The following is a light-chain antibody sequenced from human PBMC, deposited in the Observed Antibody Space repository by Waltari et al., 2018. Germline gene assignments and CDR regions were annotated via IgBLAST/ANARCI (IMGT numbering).Light chain of an antibody. CDR3: SSYSDSNNLV. Sequence: QSALTQPPSASGSPGQSVTISCTGTSGDVGGYPYVSWYQQHPGRAPKLIIYEVNKRPSGVPGRFSGSKSGNTASLNVSGPQAEDEAEYYCSSYSDSNNLVFGGGTKLTVL. V-gene: IGLV2-8*01. J-gene: IGLJ2*01. CDR2: EVN. CDR1: SGDVGGYPY.